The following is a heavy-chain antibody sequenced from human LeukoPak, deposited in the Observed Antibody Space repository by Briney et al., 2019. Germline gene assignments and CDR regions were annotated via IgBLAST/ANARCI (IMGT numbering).Heavy chain of an antibody. CDR3: ARDPYSGNYGTYYYYYMDV. Sequence: GGSLRLSCAASGFTFSSYWMSWVRQAPGKGLEWVANIKQGGSEKYYVDSVKGRFTISRDNAKNSLYLQMNSLRAEDTAVYYCARDPYSGNYGTYYYYYMDVWGKGTTVTISS. V-gene: IGHV3-7*01. D-gene: IGHD1-26*01. CDR2: IKQGGSEK. CDR1: GFTFSSYW. J-gene: IGHJ6*03.